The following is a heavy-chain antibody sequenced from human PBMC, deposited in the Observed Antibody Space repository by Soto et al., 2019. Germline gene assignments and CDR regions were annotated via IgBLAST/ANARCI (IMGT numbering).Heavy chain of an antibody. CDR3: ARFPNWNYFDY. D-gene: IGHD1-20*01. CDR1: GYIFTSYW. J-gene: IGHJ4*02. CDR2: IYPTDSDT. Sequence: GKSLKISCKTSGYIFTSYWIAWVRQMPGKGLEWMGIIYPTDSDTRYNPSFQGQVTISADKSINTAYLQWSSLKASDTAMYFCARFPNWNYFDYWGQGTLVTVSS. V-gene: IGHV5-51*01.